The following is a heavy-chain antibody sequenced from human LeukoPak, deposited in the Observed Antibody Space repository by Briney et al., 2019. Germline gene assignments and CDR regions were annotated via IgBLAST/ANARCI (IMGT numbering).Heavy chain of an antibody. V-gene: IGHV3-21*04. Sequence: GGSLRLSCAASGVTFSDSAMTWVRQVPVKGLEWVSSISSSGSYIYYADSVKGRFTISRDNAKNSLYLQMNSLRAEDTALYYCARVGQQLEIDYWGQGTLVNVSS. CDR3: ARVGQQLEIDY. D-gene: IGHD6-13*01. J-gene: IGHJ4*02. CDR2: ISSSGSYI. CDR1: GVTFSDSA.